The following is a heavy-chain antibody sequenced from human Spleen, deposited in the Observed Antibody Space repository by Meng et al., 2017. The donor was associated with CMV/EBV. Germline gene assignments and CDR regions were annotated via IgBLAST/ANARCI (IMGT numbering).Heavy chain of an antibody. V-gene: IGHV3-33*06. Sequence: SCAASGFTFSSYGMHWVRQAPGKGLEWVAVIWYDGSNKYYADSVKGRFTISRDNSKNTLYLQMNSLRAEDTAVYYCAKGRAGTPLDYWGQGTLVTVSS. J-gene: IGHJ4*02. CDR3: AKGRAGTPLDY. CDR2: IWYDGSNK. CDR1: GFTFSSYG. D-gene: IGHD1-14*01.